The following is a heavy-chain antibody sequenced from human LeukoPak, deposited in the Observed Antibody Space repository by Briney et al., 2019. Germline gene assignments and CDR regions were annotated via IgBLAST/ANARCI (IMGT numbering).Heavy chain of an antibody. Sequence: SETLSLTCTVSGGSISSSSYYWGWIRQPPGKGLEWIGSIYYSGSTYYNPSLKSRVTISVDTSKNQFSLKLSSVTAADTAVYYCASSSSWHFDPWGQGTLVTVSS. D-gene: IGHD6-13*01. CDR2: IYYSGST. CDR1: GGSISSSSYY. J-gene: IGHJ5*02. CDR3: ASSSSWHFDP. V-gene: IGHV4-39*01.